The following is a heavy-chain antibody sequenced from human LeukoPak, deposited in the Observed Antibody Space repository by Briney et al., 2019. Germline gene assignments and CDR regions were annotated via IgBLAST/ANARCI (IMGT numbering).Heavy chain of an antibody. CDR2: MNPNSGNT. CDR3: ARDRDYSSSWYSRPNWFDP. D-gene: IGHD6-13*01. V-gene: IGHV1-18*01. CDR1: GYTFTSYD. J-gene: IGHJ5*02. Sequence: ASVKVSCKASGYTFTSYDINWVRQATGQGLEWMGWMNPNSGNTNYAQKLQGRVTMTTDTSTSTAYMELRSLRSDDTAVYYCARDRDYSSSWYSRPNWFDPWGQGTLVTVSS.